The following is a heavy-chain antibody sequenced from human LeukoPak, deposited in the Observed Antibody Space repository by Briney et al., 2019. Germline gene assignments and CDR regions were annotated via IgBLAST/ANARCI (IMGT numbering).Heavy chain of an antibody. Sequence: PSETLSLTCTVSGGSISISSYYWGWIRQPPGKGLEWIGSIDYSGSTNYNPSLKSRVTISVDTSKNHFSLKLSSVTAADTALYYCARTSPIYYGAGGYGNWGQGTLVTVSS. CDR2: IDYSGST. CDR3: ARTSPIYYGAGGYGN. D-gene: IGHD3-10*01. J-gene: IGHJ4*02. V-gene: IGHV4-39*01. CDR1: GGSISISSYY.